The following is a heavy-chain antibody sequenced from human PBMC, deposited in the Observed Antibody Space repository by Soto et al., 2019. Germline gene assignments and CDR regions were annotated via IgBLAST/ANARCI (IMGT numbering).Heavy chain of an antibody. Sequence: ASVKVSCKASGYTFTSYGISWVRQAPGQGLEWMGWISAYNGNTNYAQKLQGRVTMTTDTSTSTAYMELRSLRSDDTAVYYCARVVPAANDNWFDPWGQGTLVTVSS. V-gene: IGHV1-18*01. CDR2: ISAYNGNT. D-gene: IGHD2-2*01. CDR1: GYTFTSYG. J-gene: IGHJ5*02. CDR3: ARVVPAANDNWFDP.